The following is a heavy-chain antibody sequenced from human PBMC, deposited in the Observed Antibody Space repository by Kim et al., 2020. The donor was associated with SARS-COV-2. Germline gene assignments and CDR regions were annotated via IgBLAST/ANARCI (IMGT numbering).Heavy chain of an antibody. Sequence: NPSLKSRVTISVDTSKNQFSLKLSSVTAADTAVYYCASLPAAIHNWFDPWGQGTLVTVSS. V-gene: IGHV4-34*01. CDR3: ASLPAAIHNWFDP. D-gene: IGHD2-2*01. J-gene: IGHJ5*02.